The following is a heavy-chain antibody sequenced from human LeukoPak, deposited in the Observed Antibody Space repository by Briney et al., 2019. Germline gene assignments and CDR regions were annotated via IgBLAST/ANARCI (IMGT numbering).Heavy chain of an antibody. CDR1: GFTFSTYA. D-gene: IGHD3-22*01. Sequence: PGGSLRLSCAASGFTFSTYAMSWVRQAPGKGLEWVSAISGSGSRTYYADSVKGRFTISRDNSKNTLYLQMNSLRAEDTAVYYCAKERLSSGYFDYWGQGTLVTVSS. CDR3: AKERLSSGYFDY. J-gene: IGHJ4*02. CDR2: ISGSGSRT. V-gene: IGHV3-23*01.